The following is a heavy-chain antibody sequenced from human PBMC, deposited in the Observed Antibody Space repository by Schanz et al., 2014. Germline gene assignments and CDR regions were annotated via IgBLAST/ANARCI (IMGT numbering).Heavy chain of an antibody. Sequence: QVQLQESGPGLVKPSQTLSLTCTVSGDSISNTPYYWTWIRQHPGEGLEWIGYIFFSGATLQNPSLKSRINISIDTSKSQFSLDLAAVTAADTAVYYCARRLRGFDYWGQGTLVTVSS. V-gene: IGHV4-31*03. CDR2: IFFSGAT. D-gene: IGHD4-17*01. J-gene: IGHJ4*02. CDR3: ARRLRGFDY. CDR1: GDSISNTPYY.